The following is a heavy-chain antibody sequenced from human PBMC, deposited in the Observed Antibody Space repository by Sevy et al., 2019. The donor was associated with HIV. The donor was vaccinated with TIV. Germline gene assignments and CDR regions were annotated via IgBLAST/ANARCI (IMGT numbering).Heavy chain of an antibody. J-gene: IGHJ3*02. CDR3: TKDMVTFGGIIANSPGGFDI. Sequence: GSLRLSCAASGIRFSSYGMNWVRQAPGKGLEWVAFLSYDGSKEDYAASGKGRFTISRDNSKNTFYVEMNSLRAEDTAVYHCTKDMVTFGGIIANSPGGFDIWGQGTMVTVSS. CDR2: LSYDGSKE. CDR1: GIRFSSYG. V-gene: IGHV3-30*02. D-gene: IGHD3-16*02.